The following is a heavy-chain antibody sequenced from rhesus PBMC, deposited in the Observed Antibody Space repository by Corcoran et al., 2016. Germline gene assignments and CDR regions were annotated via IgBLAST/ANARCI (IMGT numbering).Heavy chain of an antibody. CDR1: GLSLRSPDMR. CDR2: IDWNNVK. J-gene: IGHJ4*01. V-gene: IGHV2S2*01. CDR3: ARSLTLDY. D-gene: IGHD2-15*01. Sequence: QVTLKESGPAVVKPTQTLKLTCTISGLSLRSPDMRVKWIGQSPGKALAWLALIDWNNVKEYSTSLKTRLTNRQDTAKHQVVLIMTHMDPMDTATYYCARSLTLDYWGQGVLVTVSS.